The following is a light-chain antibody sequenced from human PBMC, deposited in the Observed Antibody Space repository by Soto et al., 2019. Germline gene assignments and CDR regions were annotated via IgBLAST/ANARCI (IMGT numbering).Light chain of an antibody. CDR2: GAS. Sequence: EIVLTQSPGTLSLSPWERATLSCRASQSVSSSYLAWHQQKPGQAPRLLIYGASSRATGIPDRFSGSGSGTDFTLTISRLEPEDFAVYYCQQYNNWPPWTFGQGTKVDIK. J-gene: IGKJ1*01. CDR1: QSVSSSY. V-gene: IGKV3-20*01. CDR3: QQYNNWPPWT.